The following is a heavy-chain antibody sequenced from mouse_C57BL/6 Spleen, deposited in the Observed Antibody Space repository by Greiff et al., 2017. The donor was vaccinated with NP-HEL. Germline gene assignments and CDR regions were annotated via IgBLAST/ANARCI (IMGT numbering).Heavy chain of an antibody. CDR1: GYTFTSYW. J-gene: IGHJ4*01. V-gene: IGHV1-52*01. CDR2: IDPSDSET. CDR3: ARRANYGSSYGAMDY. Sequence: QVQLKQPGAELVRPGSSVKLSCKASGYTFTSYWMHWVKQRPIQGLEWIGNIDPSDSETHYNQKFKDKATLTVDKSSSTAYMQLSSLTSEDSAVYYCARRANYGSSYGAMDYWGQGTSVTVSS. D-gene: IGHD1-1*01.